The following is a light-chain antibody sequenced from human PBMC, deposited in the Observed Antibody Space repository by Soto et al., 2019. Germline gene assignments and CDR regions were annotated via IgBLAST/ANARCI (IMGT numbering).Light chain of an antibody. Sequence: QSVLTQPPSTSGTPGQRVTISCSGSSSNIGTNTVNWYQQVPGTAPKLLIYSNDQRPSGVPDRFSGSKSGTSVSLAISGLQSKDEADYFCAAWDARLNGVVFGGGTSSPS. CDR3: AAWDARLNGVV. V-gene: IGLV1-44*01. J-gene: IGLJ3*02. CDR1: SSNIGTNT. CDR2: SND.